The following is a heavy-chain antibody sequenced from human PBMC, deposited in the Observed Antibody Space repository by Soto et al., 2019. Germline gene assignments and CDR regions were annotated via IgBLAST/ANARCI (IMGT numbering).Heavy chain of an antibody. D-gene: IGHD6-13*01. Sequence: QVQLVQSGAEVKKPGASVRLSCKVSGYTFTSYGIIWVRQAPGQGLELMGWISGYNNNKNYAQKYQARVTMTTDTSTRTAYMELRSLRSDDTAVYYCARVGAIAPAEGDYWGQGTLVTVSS. CDR2: ISGYNNNK. J-gene: IGHJ4*02. CDR1: GYTFTSYG. CDR3: ARVGAIAPAEGDY. V-gene: IGHV1-18*01.